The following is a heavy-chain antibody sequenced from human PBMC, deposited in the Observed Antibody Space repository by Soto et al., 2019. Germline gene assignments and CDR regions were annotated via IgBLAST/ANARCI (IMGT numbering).Heavy chain of an antibody. V-gene: IGHV6-1*01. CDR3: ARLIGNSWLDS. Sequence: SQTLSLTCAISGDSVSSNSAAWIWIRQSPSRGLEGLGRTYYRSKWYNDYAVSVKSRIAINPDTSKNQFSLQLNSVIPEDTAVYYCARLIGNSWLDSWGQGTLVTVSS. CDR2: TYYRSKWYN. CDR1: GDSVSSNSAA. J-gene: IGHJ5*01. D-gene: IGHD2-8*01.